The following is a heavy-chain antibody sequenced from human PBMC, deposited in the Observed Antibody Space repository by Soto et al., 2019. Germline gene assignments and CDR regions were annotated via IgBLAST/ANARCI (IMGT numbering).Heavy chain of an antibody. J-gene: IGHJ4*02. Sequence: ASVKVSCKASGYTFTSYGISWVRQAPGQGPEWVGWVSAYIGRTSYAQKFQGRVTMTRDTSTSTVYMELSSLRSEDTAVYYCATRDPGHYWGQGTLVTVSS. V-gene: IGHV1-18*01. CDR1: GYTFTSYG. CDR2: VSAYIGRT. CDR3: ATRDPGHY.